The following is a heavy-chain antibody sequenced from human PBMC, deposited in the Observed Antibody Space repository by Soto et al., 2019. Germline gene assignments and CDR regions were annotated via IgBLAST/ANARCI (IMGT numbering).Heavy chain of an antibody. CDR1: GFTFSDYA. J-gene: IGHJ4*02. D-gene: IGHD3-10*01. CDR3: AKGLSKNYYYPFDF. V-gene: IGHV3-23*01. CDR2: ISGGSSVT. Sequence: GGSLRLSCTAYGFTFSDYAMTWVRQAPGKGLEWVSTISGGSSVTYYGDSVKGRFTISRDNAKRTLFLQLNRLSAEDTATYYCAKGLSKNYYYPFDFWGQGTQVTVSS.